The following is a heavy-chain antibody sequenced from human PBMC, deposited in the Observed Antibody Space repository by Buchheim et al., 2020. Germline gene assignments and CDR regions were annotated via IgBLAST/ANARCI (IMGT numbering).Heavy chain of an antibody. CDR2: IIPILGIA. D-gene: IGHD3-10*01. CDR1: GGTFSSYA. V-gene: IGHV1-69*04. CDR3: ERAPGSGRSPASDSDY. Sequence: QVQLVQSGAEVKKPGSSVKVSCKASGGTFSSYAISWVRQAPGQGLEWMGRIIPILGIANYAQKFQGRVTINADKSTSTALLELSSLGGQGSAVYYCERAPGSGRSPASDSDYWGQGTL. J-gene: IGHJ4*02.